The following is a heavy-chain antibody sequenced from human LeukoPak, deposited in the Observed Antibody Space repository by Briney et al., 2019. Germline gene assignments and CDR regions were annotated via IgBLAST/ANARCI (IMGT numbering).Heavy chain of an antibody. CDR3: ARSGYGSGSYGGKFDY. J-gene: IGHJ4*02. D-gene: IGHD3-10*01. Sequence: ASVKVSCKASGGTFSSYAISWVRQAPGQGLEWMGGIIPIFGTANYAQKFQGRVTITADKSTSTAYMELSSLRSGDTAVYYCARSGYGSGSYGGKFDYWGQGTLLTVSS. CDR2: IIPIFGTA. V-gene: IGHV1-69*06. CDR1: GGTFSSYA.